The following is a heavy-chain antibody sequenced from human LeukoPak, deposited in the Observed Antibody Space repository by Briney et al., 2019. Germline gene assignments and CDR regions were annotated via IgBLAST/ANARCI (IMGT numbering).Heavy chain of an antibody. CDR2: ISGSGGST. V-gene: IGHV3-23*01. Sequence: PGGSLRLSCAASGFTFSSYAMSWVRQAPGKRLEWVSAISGSGGSTYYADSVKGRFTISRDNPKNTLYLQMNSLRAEDTAVYYCAKDRRIAAAGTFDYWGQGTLVTVSS. CDR3: AKDRRIAAAGTFDY. CDR1: GFTFSSYA. J-gene: IGHJ4*02. D-gene: IGHD6-13*01.